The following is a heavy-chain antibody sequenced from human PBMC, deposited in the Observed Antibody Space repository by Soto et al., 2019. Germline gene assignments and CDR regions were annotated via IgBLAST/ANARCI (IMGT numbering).Heavy chain of an antibody. CDR3: AREDSGSYYGLLGFDY. CDR2: ISAYNGNT. J-gene: IGHJ4*02. Sequence: QVQLVQSGAEVKKPGASVKVSCKASGYTFTSYGISWVRQAPGQGLEWMGWISAYNGNTNYAQKLQGRVTMTTDTSTSTADMELRSLRSDDTAVYYCAREDSGSYYGLLGFDYWGQGTLVTVSS. CDR1: GYTFTSYG. D-gene: IGHD1-26*01. V-gene: IGHV1-18*01.